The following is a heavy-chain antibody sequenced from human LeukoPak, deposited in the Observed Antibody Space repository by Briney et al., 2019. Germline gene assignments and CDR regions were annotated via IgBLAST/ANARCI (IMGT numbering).Heavy chain of an antibody. D-gene: IGHD3-3*01. Sequence: GGSLRLSCAASGVTFSSYAMHWVRQAPGKGLEYVSAISSNGGSTYYANSVKGRFTISRDNSKNTLYLQMGSLRAEDMAVYYCARMYYDFWSGYYDYWGQGTLVTVSS. J-gene: IGHJ4*02. CDR1: GVTFSSYA. V-gene: IGHV3-64*01. CDR2: ISSNGGST. CDR3: ARMYYDFWSGYYDY.